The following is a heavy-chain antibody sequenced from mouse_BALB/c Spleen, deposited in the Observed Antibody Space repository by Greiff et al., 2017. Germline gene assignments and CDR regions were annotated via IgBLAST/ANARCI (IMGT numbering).Heavy chain of an antibody. Sequence: QVQLQQSGAELARPGASVKLSCKASGYTFTSYWMQWVKQRPGQGLEWIGAIYPGDGDTRYTQKFKGKVTLTADKSSSTAYMQLSSLASEDSAVYYCATLFVREWYFDVWGAGTTVTVSS. J-gene: IGHJ1*01. V-gene: IGHV1-87*01. CDR2: IYPGDGDT. CDR3: ATLFVREWYFDV. CDR1: GYTFTSYW. D-gene: IGHD2-14*01.